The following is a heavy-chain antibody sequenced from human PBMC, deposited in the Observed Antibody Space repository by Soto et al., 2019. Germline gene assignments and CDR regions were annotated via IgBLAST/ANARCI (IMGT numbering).Heavy chain of an antibody. CDR3: ARETVGATTDFQH. J-gene: IGHJ1*01. D-gene: IGHD1-26*01. Sequence: GESLKISCKGSGYSFTSYWIGWVRQMPGKGLEWMGMIYPGDSYTNYSPSFQGHVTISADKSISTAYLQWSSLKASDTAMYYCARETVGATTDFQHWGQGTLVTVSS. CDR2: IYPGDSYT. V-gene: IGHV5-10-1*01. CDR1: GYSFTSYW.